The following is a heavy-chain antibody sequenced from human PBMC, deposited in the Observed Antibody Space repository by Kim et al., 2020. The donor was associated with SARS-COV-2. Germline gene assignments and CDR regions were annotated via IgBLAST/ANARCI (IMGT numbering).Heavy chain of an antibody. J-gene: IGHJ5*02. Sequence: SETLSLTYTVSGGSISSGGYYWSWIRQHPGKGLEWIGYIYYSGSTYYNPSLKSRVTISVDTSKNQFSLKLSSVTAADTAVYYCAREVAAAAGINWFDPWGQGTLVTVSS. V-gene: IGHV4-31*03. D-gene: IGHD6-13*01. CDR2: IYYSGST. CDR3: AREVAAAAGINWFDP. CDR1: GGSISSGGYY.